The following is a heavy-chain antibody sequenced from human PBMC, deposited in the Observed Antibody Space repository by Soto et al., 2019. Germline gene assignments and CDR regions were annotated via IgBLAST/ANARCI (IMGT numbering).Heavy chain of an antibody. Sequence: DVQLLESGGGLVQPEGSLRLSCAASGFTFSSYAMGWVRQGPGKGLEWVAVVSIGGSTHYADSVRGRFTISRDNSKNTLSLQRNSLTAEDTAVYFCEKRRGAGGHFDYWGQGALVTVSS. CDR1: GFTFSSYA. CDR3: EKRRGAGGHFDY. D-gene: IGHD2-15*01. V-gene: IGHV3-23*01. CDR2: VSIGGST. J-gene: IGHJ4*02.